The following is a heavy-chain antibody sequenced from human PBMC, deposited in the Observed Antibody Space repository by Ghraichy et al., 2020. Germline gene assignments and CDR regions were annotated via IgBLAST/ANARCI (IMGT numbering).Heavy chain of an antibody. Sequence: GESLNISCAASGFTFSSYDIHWVRQAAGKALEWVSTIGTAGDTYYPDSVKGRFTISRENAKNSLYLQMNSLRVGDAAVYYCARGPTNWGSPNYYYYMDVWGKGTTVTVSS. CDR2: IGTAGDT. CDR1: GFTFSSYD. V-gene: IGHV3-13*01. D-gene: IGHD7-27*01. J-gene: IGHJ6*03. CDR3: ARGPTNWGSPNYYYYMDV.